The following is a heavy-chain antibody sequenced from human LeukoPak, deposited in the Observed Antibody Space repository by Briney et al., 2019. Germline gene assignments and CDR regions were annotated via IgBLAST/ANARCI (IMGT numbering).Heavy chain of an antibody. J-gene: IGHJ4*02. Sequence: GGSLRLSCGASGFTFSCYLMSWVRQAPGKGLEWVANIKQDGSEKYYVDSVKGRFTISRDNAKNSLYLKMNSLRDADTSVYYCASDIEATIRSYWGQGTLVTVSS. CDR3: ASDIEATIRSY. V-gene: IGHV3-7*01. CDR2: IKQDGSEK. CDR1: GFTFSCYL. D-gene: IGHD5-12*01.